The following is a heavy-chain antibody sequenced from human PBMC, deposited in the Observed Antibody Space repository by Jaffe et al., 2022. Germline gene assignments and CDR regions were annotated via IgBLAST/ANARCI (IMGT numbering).Heavy chain of an antibody. Sequence: EVQLVESGGGLVQPGRSLRLSCTASGFTFGDYAMSWVRQAPGKGLEWVGFIRSKAYGGTTEYAASVKGRFTISRDDSKSIAYLQMNSLKTEDTAVYYCTTHLYGDYDPEYYFDYWGQGTLVTVSS. J-gene: IGHJ4*02. CDR3: TTHLYGDYDPEYYFDY. CDR1: GFTFGDYA. CDR2: IRSKAYGGTT. D-gene: IGHD4-17*01. V-gene: IGHV3-49*04.